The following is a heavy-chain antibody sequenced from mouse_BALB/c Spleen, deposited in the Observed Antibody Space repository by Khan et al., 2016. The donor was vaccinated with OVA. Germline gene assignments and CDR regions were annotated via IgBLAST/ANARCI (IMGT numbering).Heavy chain of an antibody. V-gene: IGHV2-2*02. D-gene: IGHD2-4*01. Sequence: VKLEESGSGLVQPSQSLSITYTVSGFSLTSYGVHWVRQSPGKGLEWLGVIWSGGSTDYNAAFISRLSISKDNSKSQAFFKMNSLQANDTAIYYCARNYDYDEGLAYWGQGTLVTVSA. J-gene: IGHJ3*01. CDR3: ARNYDYDEGLAY. CDR1: GFSLTSYG. CDR2: IWSGGST.